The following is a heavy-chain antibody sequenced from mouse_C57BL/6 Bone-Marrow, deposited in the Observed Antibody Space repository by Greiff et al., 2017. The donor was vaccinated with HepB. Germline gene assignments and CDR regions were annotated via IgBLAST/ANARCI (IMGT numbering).Heavy chain of an antibody. CDR1: GYTFTSYW. V-gene: IGHV1-55*01. CDR2: IYPGSGST. J-gene: IGHJ4*01. Sequence: QVQLQQPGAELVKPGASVKMSCKASGYTFTSYWITWVKQRPGQGLEWIGDIYPGSGSTNYNEKFKSKATLTVDTSSSTAYMQLSSLTSEDSAVYYCAREGRLRSYAMDYWGQGTSVTVSS. CDR3: AREGRLRSYAMDY.